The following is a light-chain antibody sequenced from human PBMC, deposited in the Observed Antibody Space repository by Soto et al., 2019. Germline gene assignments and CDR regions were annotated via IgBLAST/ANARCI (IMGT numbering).Light chain of an antibody. CDR2: DAS. Sequence: EIVLTQSPATLSLSPGERATLSCRASQSVSSYLAWYQQKPGQAPRLLIYDASNRATGIPARFSGSGSGRDFTLTIDGLEPEDFAVYYCQQYDSSSVTFGQGTRLEIK. V-gene: IGKV3-11*02. J-gene: IGKJ5*01. CDR1: QSVSSY. CDR3: QQYDSSSVT.